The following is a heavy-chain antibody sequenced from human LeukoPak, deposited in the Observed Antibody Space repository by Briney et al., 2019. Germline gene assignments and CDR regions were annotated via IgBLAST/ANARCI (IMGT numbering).Heavy chain of an antibody. CDR3: SRGIDGYDSIVDY. J-gene: IGHJ4*02. CDR1: GFTFSSYA. D-gene: IGHD5-24*01. Sequence: ARSLRLSCAASGFTFSSYAMHWVRQAPGKGLEWVAVLWYDGSNKYYADSVKGRFTISRDNSKNTLYLQMNSLRVEDTAVYYCSRGIDGYDSIVDYWGQGTLVTVSS. CDR2: LWYDGSNK. V-gene: IGHV3-33*01.